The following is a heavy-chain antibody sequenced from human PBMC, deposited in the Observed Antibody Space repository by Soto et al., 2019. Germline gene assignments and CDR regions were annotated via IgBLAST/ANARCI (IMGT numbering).Heavy chain of an antibody. J-gene: IGHJ6*03. CDR1: GYTFTSYD. V-gene: IGHV1-8*01. Sequence: ASVKVSCKASGYTFTSYDINWVRQATGQGLEWMGWMNPNSGNTGYAQKFQGRVTMTRNTSISTAYMELSSLRSEDTAVYYCASGVRGPGGYYYYYMDVWGKGTTVTVSS. CDR3: ASGVRGPGGYYYYYMDV. D-gene: IGHD1-26*01. CDR2: MNPNSGNT.